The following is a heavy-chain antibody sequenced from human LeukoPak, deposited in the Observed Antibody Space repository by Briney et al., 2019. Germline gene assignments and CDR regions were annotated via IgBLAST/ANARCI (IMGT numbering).Heavy chain of an antibody. V-gene: IGHV1-8*01. CDR1: GYTFTSYD. CDR3: AREYQLLPATDV. CDR2: MNPNSGNT. Sequence: GASVKVSCKASGYTFTSYDINWVRQATGQGLEWMGWMNPNSGNTGYAQKFQGRVTMTRNTSISTAYMELSSLRSEDTAVYYCAREYQLLPATDVWGKGTTVTVSS. D-gene: IGHD2-2*01. J-gene: IGHJ6*04.